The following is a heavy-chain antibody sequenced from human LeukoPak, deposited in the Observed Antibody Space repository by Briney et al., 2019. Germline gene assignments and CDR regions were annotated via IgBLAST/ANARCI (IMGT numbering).Heavy chain of an antibody. D-gene: IGHD3-22*01. CDR2: ISSDSGAI. V-gene: IGHV3-48*01. Sequence: GGSLRLSCAASGFTFNNYMINWVRQAPGKGLEWLSYISSDSGAIYYADSVQGRFTISRDNAQKSLYLQMNSLRVEDTAVYYCARGDYYDSSGYYTDAFDVWGQGTMVTVSS. CDR1: GFTFNNYM. CDR3: ARGDYYDSSGYYTDAFDV. J-gene: IGHJ3*01.